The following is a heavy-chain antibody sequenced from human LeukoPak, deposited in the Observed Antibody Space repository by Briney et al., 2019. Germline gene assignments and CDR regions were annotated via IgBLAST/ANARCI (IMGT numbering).Heavy chain of an antibody. Sequence: EASVKVSCKASGGTFSSYAISWVRQAPGQGLEWMGGIIPIFGTANYAQKFQGRVTITTDESTSTAYMELSSLRSEDTAVYYCATSVWFGERPSLYYYMDVWGKGTTVTVSS. V-gene: IGHV1-69*05. CDR3: ATSVWFGERPSLYYYMDV. CDR2: IIPIFGTA. J-gene: IGHJ6*03. CDR1: GGTFSSYA. D-gene: IGHD3-10*01.